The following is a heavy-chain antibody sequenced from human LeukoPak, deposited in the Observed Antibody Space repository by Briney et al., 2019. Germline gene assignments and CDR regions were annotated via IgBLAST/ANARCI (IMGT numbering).Heavy chain of an antibody. CDR3: ARVGGSWYKDY. J-gene: IGHJ4*02. D-gene: IGHD6-13*01. CDR2: IYTSGST. Sequence: SETLSLTCTVSGGSISSGSYYWSWIRQPAGKGLEWIGRIYTSGSTNYNPSLKSRVTISVDTSKNQFSLKLSSVTAADTAVYYCARVGGSWYKDYWGQGTLVTVPS. V-gene: IGHV4-61*02. CDR1: GGSISSGSYY.